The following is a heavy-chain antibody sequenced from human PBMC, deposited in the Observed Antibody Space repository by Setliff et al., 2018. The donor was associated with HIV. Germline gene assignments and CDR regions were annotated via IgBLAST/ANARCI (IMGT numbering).Heavy chain of an antibody. CDR2: VDPEDGET. CDR3: AILMTARGTWEYFQH. D-gene: IGHD6-13*01. J-gene: IGHJ1*01. V-gene: IGHV1-69-2*01. CDR1: GYTFTDYY. Sequence: ASVKVSCKASGYTFTDYYIYWMKQAPGKGLEWMGRVDPEDGETIYAEKFQGRLTITTDTSTDTGYMEMTKLRSEDTAVYYCAILMTARGTWEYFQHWGQGTLVTVSS.